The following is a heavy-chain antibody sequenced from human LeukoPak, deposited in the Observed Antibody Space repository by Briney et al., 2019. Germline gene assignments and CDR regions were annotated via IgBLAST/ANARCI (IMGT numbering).Heavy chain of an antibody. CDR2: INPNSGGT. Sequence: GASVNVSYTASGYTFTGYYMHWVRQAPGQGLEWMGWINPNSGGTNYAQKFQGRVTMTRDTSISTAYMELSRLRSDDTAVYYCARGYCSSTSCRSSNHDYWGQGTLVTVSS. D-gene: IGHD2-2*01. CDR1: GYTFTGYY. CDR3: ARGYCSSTSCRSSNHDY. V-gene: IGHV1-2*02. J-gene: IGHJ4*02.